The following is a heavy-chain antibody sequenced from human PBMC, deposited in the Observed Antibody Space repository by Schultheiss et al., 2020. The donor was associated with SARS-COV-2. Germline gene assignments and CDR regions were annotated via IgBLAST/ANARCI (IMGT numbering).Heavy chain of an antibody. J-gene: IGHJ3*02. D-gene: IGHD4-17*01. Sequence: SETLSLTCTVSGDSISTYYWSWIRQPPGKGLEWIGYIHYSGSTYYNPSLKSRVTISVDTSKNQFSLKLSSVTAADTAVYYCARLDDYGDYGGGRAFDIWGQGTMVTVSS. CDR1: GDSISTYY. V-gene: IGHV4-59*08. CDR3: ARLDDYGDYGGGRAFDI. CDR2: IHYSGST.